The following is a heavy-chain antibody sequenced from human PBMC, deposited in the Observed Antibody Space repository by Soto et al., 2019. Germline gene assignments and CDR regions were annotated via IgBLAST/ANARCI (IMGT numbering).Heavy chain of an antibody. CDR1: GFTFSSYA. J-gene: IGHJ5*02. Sequence: GGSLRLSCAASGFTFSSYAISWVRQAPGKGLEWVSAISGSGGSTYYADSVKGRFTISRDNSKNTLYLQMNSLRAEDTAVYYCAKDRGYSSSSIEYNWFDPWGQGTLVTVSS. D-gene: IGHD6-6*01. V-gene: IGHV3-23*01. CDR2: ISGSGGST. CDR3: AKDRGYSSSSIEYNWFDP.